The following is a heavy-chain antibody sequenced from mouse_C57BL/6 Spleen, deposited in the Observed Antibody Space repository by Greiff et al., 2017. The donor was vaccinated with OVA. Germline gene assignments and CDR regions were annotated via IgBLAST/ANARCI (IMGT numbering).Heavy chain of an antibody. CDR2: ISNGGGST. V-gene: IGHV5-12*01. J-gene: IGHJ4*01. CDR3: ARHGGLPHYYAMDY. D-gene: IGHD2-2*01. Sequence: EVQVVESGGGLVQPGGSLKLSCAASGFTFSDYYMYWVRQTPEKRLEWVAYISNGGGSTYYPDTVKGRFTISRDNAKNTLYLQMSRLKSEDTAMYYCARHGGLPHYYAMDYWGQGTSVTVSS. CDR1: GFTFSDYY.